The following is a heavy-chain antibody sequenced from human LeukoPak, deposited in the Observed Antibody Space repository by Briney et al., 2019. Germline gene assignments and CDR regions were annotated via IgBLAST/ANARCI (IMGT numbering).Heavy chain of an antibody. CDR1: GFAFSSHW. CDR2: INNDGSST. Sequence: GGSLRLSCAASGFAFSSHWMHWVRQAPGKGLVWVARINNDGSSTTYADSVKGRFTISRDNSKTTLYLQMNSLRAEDTAVYYCAKAIYSSSWFPLDYWGQGTLVTVSS. V-gene: IGHV3-74*01. J-gene: IGHJ4*02. CDR3: AKAIYSSSWFPLDY. D-gene: IGHD6-13*01.